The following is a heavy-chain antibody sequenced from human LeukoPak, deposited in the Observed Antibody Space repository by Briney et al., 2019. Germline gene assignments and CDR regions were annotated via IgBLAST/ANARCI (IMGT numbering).Heavy chain of an antibody. D-gene: IGHD5-18*01. CDR3: ARDGFLRGYSYGTPDYYYYYMDV. V-gene: IGHV3-21*01. Sequence: PGGSLRLSCAASGFTFSSYSMNWVRQAPGKGLEWVSSISSSSSYIYYADSVKGRFTISRDNAKNSLYLQMNSLRAEDTAVYYCARDGFLRGYSYGTPDYYYYYMDVWGKGTTVTVSS. J-gene: IGHJ6*03. CDR1: GFTFSSYS. CDR2: ISSSSSYI.